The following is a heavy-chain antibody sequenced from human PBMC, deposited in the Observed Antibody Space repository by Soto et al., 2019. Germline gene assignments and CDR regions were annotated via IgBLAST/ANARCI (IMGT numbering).Heavy chain of an antibody. V-gene: IGHV3-66*01. J-gene: IGHJ3*02. Sequence: EVQLVESGGGLVQPGGSLRLSCAASGLIVSSTYMSWVRQAPGKGLEWVSVISNGGDTHYADSVKGRFSLSRDISNNTLHLQMSSLRVEDTAVYYCAREPRYCSGGSCSIKGDAFDIWGQGTMVTVSS. D-gene: IGHD2-15*01. CDR1: GLIVSSTY. CDR3: AREPRYCSGGSCSIKGDAFDI. CDR2: ISNGGDT.